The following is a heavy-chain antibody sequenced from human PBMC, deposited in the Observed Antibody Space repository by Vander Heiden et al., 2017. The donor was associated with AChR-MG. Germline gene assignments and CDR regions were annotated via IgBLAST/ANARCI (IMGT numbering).Heavy chain of an antibody. CDR2: ISSSGTTI. CDR1: GFTFSSYY. CDR3: ARRRSGAFDI. V-gene: IGHV3-48*01. Sequence: EVQLVESGVGLVQPGGSLSLSCAASGFTFSSYYMNWVRQAPGKGLEWVSYISSSGTTIYDADSVKGRFTISRDNAKNSLYLQMNSLRAEDTAVYYCARRRSGAFDIWGQGTMVTVSS. J-gene: IGHJ3*02.